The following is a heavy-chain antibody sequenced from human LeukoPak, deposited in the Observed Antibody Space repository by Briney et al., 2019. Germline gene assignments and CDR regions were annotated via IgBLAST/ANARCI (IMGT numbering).Heavy chain of an antibody. CDR3: ARELAVAGTGSFDY. CDR1: GFTVSSNY. CDR2: IYSGGST. D-gene: IGHD6-19*01. V-gene: IGHV3-53*01. J-gene: IGHJ4*02. Sequence: GGSLRLSCAASGFTVSSNYMSWVRQAPGKGLEWVSVIYSGGSTYYADSVRGRFTISRDNSKNTLYLQMNSLRAEDTAVYYCARELAVAGTGSFDYWGQGTLVTVSS.